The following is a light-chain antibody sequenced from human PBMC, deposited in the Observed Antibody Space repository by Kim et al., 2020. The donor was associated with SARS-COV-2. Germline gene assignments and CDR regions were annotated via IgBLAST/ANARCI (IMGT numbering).Light chain of an antibody. CDR2: QDR. Sequence: SSELTQPPSISVAPGQTAAITCSGNKLGDKYAYWYQQKPGQSPILVIYQDRKRPSGIPERFSGSNSGNTVTLRISGTQAMDEADYYCQAWDSSSAVFGGGTQLTVL. J-gene: IGLJ2*01. CDR3: QAWDSSSAV. CDR1: KLGDKY. V-gene: IGLV3-1*01.